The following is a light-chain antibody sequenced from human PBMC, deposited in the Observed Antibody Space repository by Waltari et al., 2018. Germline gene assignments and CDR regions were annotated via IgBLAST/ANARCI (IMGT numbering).Light chain of an antibody. Sequence: QSALTQPASVSGSPGQSITISCTGTSSDGGSYNLVSWYQQHPGKAPKLMIYEGSKRPSGVSNRFSGSKSGNTAPLTISGLQAEDEADYYCCSYAGSRVVFGGGTKLTVL. CDR2: EGS. CDR3: CSYAGSRVV. V-gene: IGLV2-23*01. CDR1: SSDGGSYNL. J-gene: IGLJ2*01.